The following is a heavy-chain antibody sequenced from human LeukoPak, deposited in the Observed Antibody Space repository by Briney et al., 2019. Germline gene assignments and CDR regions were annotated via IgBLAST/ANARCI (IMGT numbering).Heavy chain of an antibody. Sequence: GGALRLSCAASVFTFSHYWLYSVRQAPGRGGEWVSRLNRDGTSSSYADAVRGGFTVSRDNAENTLNLEMNRLRAEDTAVYYCARDGDDMDGGIIIGSYFDFWGQGTLVTVSS. CDR3: ARDGDDMDGGIIIGSYFDF. CDR1: VFTFSHYW. CDR2: LNRDGTSS. J-gene: IGHJ4*02. V-gene: IGHV3-74*01. D-gene: IGHD3-10*01.